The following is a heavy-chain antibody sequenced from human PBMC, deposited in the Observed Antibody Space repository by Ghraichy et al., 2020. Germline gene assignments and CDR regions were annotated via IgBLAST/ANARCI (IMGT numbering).Heavy chain of an antibody. CDR2: TYYRSKWYN. CDR1: GDSVSTNIAA. D-gene: IGHD2-15*01. CDR3: ARDLPQHCGGGSCYYSYGMDV. V-gene: IGHV6-1*01. J-gene: IGHJ6*02. Sequence: TLSLTCAISGDSVSTNIAAWNWIRQSPSRGLEWLGRTYYRSKWYNEYAPSLKGRITFNADTSRNQFSLQLTSVTPEDTAVYYCARDLPQHCGGGSCYYSYGMDVWGQGTTVTVPS.